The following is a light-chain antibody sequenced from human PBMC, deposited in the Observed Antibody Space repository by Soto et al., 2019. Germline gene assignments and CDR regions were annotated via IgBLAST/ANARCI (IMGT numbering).Light chain of an antibody. Sequence: EIVLTQSPATLSLSPGERANISCRASQSVSTFLAWYQQKPGQDPRLLIYEESSRATGIPARFSGSGSGTDFTLTISRLEPEDFAVYYCQQYGSSGTFGQGTKVDIK. CDR1: QSVSTF. CDR2: EES. V-gene: IGKV3-20*01. J-gene: IGKJ1*01. CDR3: QQYGSSGT.